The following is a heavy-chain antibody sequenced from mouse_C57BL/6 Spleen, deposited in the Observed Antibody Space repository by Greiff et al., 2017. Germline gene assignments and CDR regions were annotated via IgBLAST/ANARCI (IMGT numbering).Heavy chain of an antibody. CDR3: ARLIYYGYDI. V-gene: IGHV1-26*01. D-gene: IGHD2-2*01. CDR1: GYTFTDYY. J-gene: IGHJ2*01. Sequence: EVQLQQSGPELVKPGASVKISCKASGYTFTDYYMNWVKQSHGKSLEWIGDINPNNGGTSYNQKFKGKATLTVDKSSSTAYMELRSLTSEDSAVYYCARLIYYGYDIWGKGTTLTVSS. CDR2: INPNNGGT.